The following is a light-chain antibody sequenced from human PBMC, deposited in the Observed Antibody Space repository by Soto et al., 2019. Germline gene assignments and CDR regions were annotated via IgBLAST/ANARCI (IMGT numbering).Light chain of an antibody. CDR3: AGWDESLSGV. Sequence: QSMLTQPPSVSGTPGQTVTISCSGGTSNIGTNYVYWFQHLPGTAPKLLIYQNDQRPSGVPERFSGSKSGTSASLAINGLRPEDEADYYCAGWDESLSGVFGGGTKLTVL. CDR1: TSNIGTNY. V-gene: IGLV1-47*01. CDR2: QND. J-gene: IGLJ3*02.